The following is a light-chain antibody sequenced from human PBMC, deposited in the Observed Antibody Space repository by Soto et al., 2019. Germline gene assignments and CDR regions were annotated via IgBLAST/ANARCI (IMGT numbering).Light chain of an antibody. CDR3: SSYTNINTRACV. J-gene: IGLJ1*01. V-gene: IGLV2-14*01. Sequence: QSVLTQPASVTGSPGQSITISCTGTTSDVDYNRVSWYQQYPGTAPKLMINEVTNRPSGVSDRFSGSKSGNTASLTISGLQPEDEGDYYCSSYTNINTRACVFGTGTKLTVL. CDR2: EVT. CDR1: TSDVDYNR.